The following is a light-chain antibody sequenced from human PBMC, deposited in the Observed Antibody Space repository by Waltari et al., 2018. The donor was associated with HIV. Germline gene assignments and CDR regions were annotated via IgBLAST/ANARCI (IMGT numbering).Light chain of an antibody. V-gene: IGKV3-20*01. J-gene: IGKJ3*01. CDR3: QQYGSSVT. CDR2: YVS. CDR1: DSISSNY. Sequence: EIVLTQSPGTLSLSPGERATLSCRATDSISSNYLAWYQQKPGQAPRLLIYYVSTRATGIPDRFSGSGSGTDFTLTISRLEPEDFAVYYCQQYGSSVTFGPGTKVDIK.